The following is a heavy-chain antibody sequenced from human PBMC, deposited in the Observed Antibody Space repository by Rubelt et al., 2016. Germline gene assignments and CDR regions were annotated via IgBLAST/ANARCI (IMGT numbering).Heavy chain of an antibody. J-gene: IGHJ6*02. CDR2: WYDGSNK. CDR3: ARETVVVPAATQVYYYYYGMDV. Sequence: WYDGSNKYYADSVKGRFTISRDNSKNTLYLQMNSLRAEDTAVYYCARETVVVPAATQVYYYYYGMDVWGQGTTVTVSS. V-gene: IGHV3-33*01. D-gene: IGHD2-2*01.